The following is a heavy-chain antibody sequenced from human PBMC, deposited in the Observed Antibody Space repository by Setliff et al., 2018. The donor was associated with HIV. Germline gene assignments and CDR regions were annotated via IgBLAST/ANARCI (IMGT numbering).Heavy chain of an antibody. CDR3: ATVPAYCGGDCYYFDY. Sequence: GPSVKVSCKTSGGTFNSYAFNWVRQAPGQGLEWVGGFMPLLNLRNSAEKFQDRAVITADKSTSTVYLELNTLTSEDTAVYYCATVPAYCGGDCYYFDYWGRGTLVTVSS. D-gene: IGHD2-21*02. CDR1: GGTFNSYA. V-gene: IGHV1-69*10. J-gene: IGHJ4*02. CDR2: FMPLLNLR.